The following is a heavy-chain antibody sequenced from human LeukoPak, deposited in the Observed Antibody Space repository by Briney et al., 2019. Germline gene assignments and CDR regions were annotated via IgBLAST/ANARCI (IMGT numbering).Heavy chain of an antibody. CDR1: GGSISGYY. J-gene: IGHJ4*02. V-gene: IGHV4-34*01. CDR2: INHSGST. D-gene: IGHD3-22*01. CDR3: ARGGDSSGYNY. Sequence: PSETLSLTCTVSGGSISGYYWSWIRQPPGKGLEWIGEINHSGSTYYNPSLKSRVTMSVDTSKNQFSLKLNSVTAADTAVYYCARGGDSSGYNYWGQGTLVTVSS.